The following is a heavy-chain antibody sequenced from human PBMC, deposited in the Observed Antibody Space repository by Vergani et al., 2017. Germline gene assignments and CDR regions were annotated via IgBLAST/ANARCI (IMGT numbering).Heavy chain of an antibody. Sequence: EVQLLESGGGLVQPGGSLRLSCAASGFTFSSYAMSWVRQAPGKGLEWVSAISGSGGSTYYADSVKGRFTISRDNSKNTLYLQMNSLRAEDTAVYYCAKERPRQDIVVVPAAKAPGRGGYWGQGTLVTVSS. CDR3: AKERPRQDIVVVPAAKAPGRGGY. CDR2: ISGSGGST. J-gene: IGHJ4*02. CDR1: GFTFSSYA. D-gene: IGHD2-2*01. V-gene: IGHV3-23*01.